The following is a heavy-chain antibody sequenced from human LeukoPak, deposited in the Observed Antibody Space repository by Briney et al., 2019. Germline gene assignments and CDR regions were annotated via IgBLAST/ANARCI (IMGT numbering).Heavy chain of an antibody. CDR3: AKDNADYPIYYFDS. J-gene: IGHJ4*02. CDR1: GFTFSTYA. V-gene: IGHV3-23*01. Sequence: GGSLRLSCAASGFTFSTYAMNWVRQAPGKGLEWVSGISGSGGGKFYADSVKGRFTISRYKSKITLYLQMNSLKAEDAAVYYCAKDNADYPIYYFDSWGQGTLVTVSS. CDR2: ISGSGGGK. D-gene: IGHD3-16*01.